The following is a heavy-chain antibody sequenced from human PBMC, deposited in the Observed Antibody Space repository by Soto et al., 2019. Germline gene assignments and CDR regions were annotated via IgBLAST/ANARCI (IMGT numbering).Heavy chain of an antibody. D-gene: IGHD5-18*01. J-gene: IGHJ4*02. CDR3: ARRYGSCFDY. Sequence: QVQLQESGPGLVKPSETLSLTCTVSGGSISSYYWSWIRQPPGKGLEWIGYIYYSGSTNYNPSLXSXAXIXXDTSNTQCSLKLSSVTAADTAVYYCARRYGSCFDYWGQGTLVTVSS. V-gene: IGHV4-59*08. CDR1: GGSISSYY. CDR2: IYYSGST.